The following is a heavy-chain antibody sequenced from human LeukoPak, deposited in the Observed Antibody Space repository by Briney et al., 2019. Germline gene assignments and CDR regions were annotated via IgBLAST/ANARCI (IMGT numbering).Heavy chain of an antibody. CDR1: GGTFSSYA. Sequence: ASVKVSCKASGGTFSSYAISWVRQAPGQGLEWMGGIIPIFGTANYAQKFQGRVTITADKSTSTAYMELRSLRSDDTAVYYCARIGEAGFDYWGQGTLVTVSS. V-gene: IGHV1-69*06. CDR2: IIPIFGTA. CDR3: ARIGEAGFDY. J-gene: IGHJ4*02.